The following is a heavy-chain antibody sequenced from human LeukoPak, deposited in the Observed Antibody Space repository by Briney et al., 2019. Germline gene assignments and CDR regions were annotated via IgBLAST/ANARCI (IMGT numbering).Heavy chain of an antibody. J-gene: IGHJ1*01. V-gene: IGHV3-9*03. CDR1: GFAFSSYS. CDR2: ISWNSANI. Sequence: GGSLRLSCAASGFAFSSYSMNWVSQAPGKGLGWVSSISWNSANIAYADSVKGRLTISRDNAKNSMYLQMNSLRHEDMALYYCVKDTSGASQYFQYWGHGTVVTVSS. CDR3: VKDTSGASQYFQY. D-gene: IGHD2-15*01.